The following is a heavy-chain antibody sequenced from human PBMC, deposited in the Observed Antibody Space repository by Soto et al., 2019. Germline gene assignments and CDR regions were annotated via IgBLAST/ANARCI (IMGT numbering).Heavy chain of an antibody. CDR1: GVTFSSET. J-gene: IGHJ4*02. D-gene: IGHD2-21*01. V-gene: IGHV1-69*01. CDR2: IIHLFGTA. Sequence: QVQLVQSGAEVKKPGSSVKVSCKASGVTFSSETISWVRQAPGQGLEWVGGIIHLFGTANYAQKFQGRVTSTADESTRTLYIELRSLRSDDTAVYYCATELGDNPARPFDSCGKGTLVTVSS. CDR3: ATELGDNPARPFDS.